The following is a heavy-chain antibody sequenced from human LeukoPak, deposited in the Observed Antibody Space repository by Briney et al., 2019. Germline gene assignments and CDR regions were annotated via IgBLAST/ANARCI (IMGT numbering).Heavy chain of an antibody. CDR1: GFTFSSYS. D-gene: IGHD3-16*01. J-gene: IGHJ3*02. V-gene: IGHV3-21*01. CDR3: VRDTFSPDAFDI. Sequence: GGSLRLSCAASGFTFSSYSMNWVRQAPGKGLEWVSSISSSSSYIYYADSVKGRFTIARDNAKNSLYLQMNSLRAEDTAVYYCVRDTFSPDAFDIWGQGTMVTVSS. CDR2: ISSSSSYI.